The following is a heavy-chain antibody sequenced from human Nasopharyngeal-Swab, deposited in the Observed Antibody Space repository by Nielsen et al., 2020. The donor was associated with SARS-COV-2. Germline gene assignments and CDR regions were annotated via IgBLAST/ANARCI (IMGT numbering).Heavy chain of an antibody. CDR2: MNPNSGNT. V-gene: IGHV1-8*01. D-gene: IGHD6-13*01. CDR1: GYTFTSYD. Sequence: ASVKVSCKASGYTFTSYDINWVRQATGQGLEWMGWMNPNSGNTGYAQKFQGRVTMTRNTSISTAYMELSSLRSEDTAVYYCARVCSSSWIDAFDIWGQGTMVTVSS. J-gene: IGHJ3*02. CDR3: ARVCSSSWIDAFDI.